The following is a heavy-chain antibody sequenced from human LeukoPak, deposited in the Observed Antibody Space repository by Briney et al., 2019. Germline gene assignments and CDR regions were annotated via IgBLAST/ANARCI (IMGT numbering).Heavy chain of an antibody. CDR1: GGSFSGYY. CDR3: ARRVYYYGSGTHGAYYYYGMDV. V-gene: IGHV4-34*01. CDR2: INHSGST. J-gene: IGHJ6*04. D-gene: IGHD3-10*01. Sequence: PSGTLSLTCAVYGGSFSGYYWSWIRQPPGKGLEWIGEINHSGSTNYNPSLKSRVTISVDTSKNQFSLKLSSVTAADTAVYYCARRVYYYGSGTHGAYYYYGMDVWGKGTTVTVSS.